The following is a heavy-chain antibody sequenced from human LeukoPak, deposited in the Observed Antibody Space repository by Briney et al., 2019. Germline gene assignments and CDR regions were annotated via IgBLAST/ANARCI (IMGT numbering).Heavy chain of an antibody. CDR2: INPSGGST. D-gene: IGHD4-17*01. CDR1: GYTFTSYY. J-gene: IGHJ4*02. CDR3: AILYGAGDIDY. V-gene: IGHV1-46*01. Sequence: GASVKVSCKASGYTFTSYYMHWVRQAPGQGLEWMGIINPSGGSTSYAQKFQGRVTMTRDTSISTAYMELSRLRSDDTAVYYCAILYGAGDIDYWGQGTLVTVSS.